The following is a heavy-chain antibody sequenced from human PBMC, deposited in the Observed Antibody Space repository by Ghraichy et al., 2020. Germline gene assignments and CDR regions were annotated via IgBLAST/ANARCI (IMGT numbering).Heavy chain of an antibody. Sequence: GGSLRLSCEGSGFSFSDYSMIWVRLTPRKALEWVSYITGSSITIFYTDSVKGRFTISRDNVKNSLYLQMNSLRAEDTAVYYCARLPLPLRAAGGDWYFDLWGSGTLVTVSS. D-gene: IGHD6-13*01. V-gene: IGHV3-48*01. CDR1: GFSFSDYS. CDR3: ARLPLPLRAAGGDWYFDL. CDR2: ITGSSITI. J-gene: IGHJ2*01.